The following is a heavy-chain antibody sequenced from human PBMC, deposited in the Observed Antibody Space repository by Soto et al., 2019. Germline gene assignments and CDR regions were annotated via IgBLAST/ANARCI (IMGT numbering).Heavy chain of an antibody. CDR3: AKAAGVVNWFDP. CDR1: GFTFDDYA. Sequence: GGSLRLSCAASGFTFDDYAMHWVRQAPGKGLEWVSGISWNSNSIGYADSVKGRFTISRDNAKNSLYLQMNSLRAEDTALYYCAKAAGVVNWFDPWGQGTLVTVSS. V-gene: IGHV3-9*01. D-gene: IGHD2-8*01. CDR2: ISWNSNSI. J-gene: IGHJ5*02.